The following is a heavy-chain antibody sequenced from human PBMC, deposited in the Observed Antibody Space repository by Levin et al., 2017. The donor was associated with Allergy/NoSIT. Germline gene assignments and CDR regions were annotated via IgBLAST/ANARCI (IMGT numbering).Heavy chain of an antibody. Sequence: SETLSLTCTVSGGSISSSSYYWGWIRQPPGKGLEWIGSIYYSGSTYYNPSLKSRVTISVDTSKNQFSLKLSSVTAADTAVYYCARPRRDIVVVTAIGDDAFDIWGQGTMVTVSS. CDR2: IYYSGST. D-gene: IGHD2-21*02. J-gene: IGHJ3*02. V-gene: IGHV4-39*01. CDR3: ARPRRDIVVVTAIGDDAFDI. CDR1: GGSISSSSYY.